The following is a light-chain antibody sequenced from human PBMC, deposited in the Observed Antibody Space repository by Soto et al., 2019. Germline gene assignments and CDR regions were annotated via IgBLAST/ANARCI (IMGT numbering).Light chain of an antibody. CDR3: QQYSSLPLT. J-gene: IGKJ1*01. Sequence: EIVLTQSPATLSLSPGERATLSCRASQIVSSNYLAWYHQRPGQAPRVLIHSASSRATGIPDRFTGSGSGTDFTLTITRLEPEDFGVYYCQQYSSLPLTFGQGTKVDI. CDR2: SAS. CDR1: QIVSSNY. V-gene: IGKV3-20*01.